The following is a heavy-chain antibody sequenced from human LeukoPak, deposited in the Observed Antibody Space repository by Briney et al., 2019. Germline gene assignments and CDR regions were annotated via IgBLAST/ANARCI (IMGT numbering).Heavy chain of an antibody. Sequence: PGGSLRLSCAASGFTFSNAWMNWVRKAPGKGLEWVGRIKSKSVGGTTDYAAPVKGRFTISRDDSKNTLYLQMNSLKKEDATVYYCTACGGDCYLDYWGQGALVTVSS. CDR1: GFTFSNAW. CDR2: IKSKSVGGTT. V-gene: IGHV3-15*07. CDR3: TACGGDCYLDY. D-gene: IGHD2-21*02. J-gene: IGHJ4*02.